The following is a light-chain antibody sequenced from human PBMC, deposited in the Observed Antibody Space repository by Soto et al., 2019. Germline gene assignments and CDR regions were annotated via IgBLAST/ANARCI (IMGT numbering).Light chain of an antibody. Sequence: QSVLTQPASVSGSLGQSVTISCTGTSGDVGSFNLVSWYHHRPGKAPKLLIYEAIKRPSGISNRFSGSKSGNTASLTISGLQAEDEADHYCCSYAGSSTWVFGGGTKLTVL. CDR2: EAI. CDR3: CSYAGSSTWV. J-gene: IGLJ3*02. V-gene: IGLV2-23*01. CDR1: SGDVGSFNL.